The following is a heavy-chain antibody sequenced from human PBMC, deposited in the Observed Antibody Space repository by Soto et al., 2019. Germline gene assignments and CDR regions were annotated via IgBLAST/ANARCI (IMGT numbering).Heavy chain of an antibody. Sequence: GGSLRLSCAASGFTFTRYSMNWVRQAPGKGLEWVSSISSTTNYIYYGDSMKGRFTISRDNAKNSLYLQMNSLKAEDTAIYFCAKLPGYSYNYRLNIDYWGQGTLVTV. CDR3: AKLPGYSYNYRLNIDY. D-gene: IGHD5-12*01. V-gene: IGHV3-21*04. CDR2: ISSTTNYI. J-gene: IGHJ4*02. CDR1: GFTFTRYS.